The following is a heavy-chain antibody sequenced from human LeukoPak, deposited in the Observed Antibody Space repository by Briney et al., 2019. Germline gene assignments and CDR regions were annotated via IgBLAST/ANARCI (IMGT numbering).Heavy chain of an antibody. J-gene: IGHJ6*03. CDR3: ARLYPISPSYYYYYMDV. D-gene: IGHD3-3*01. V-gene: IGHV4-34*01. Sequence: SETLSLTCTVSGGSISSYYWSWIRQPPGKGLEWIGEINHSGSTNYNPSLESRVTISVDTSKNQFSLKLSSVTAADTAVYYCARLYPISPSYYYYYMDVWGKGTTVTISS. CDR2: INHSGST. CDR1: GGSISSYY.